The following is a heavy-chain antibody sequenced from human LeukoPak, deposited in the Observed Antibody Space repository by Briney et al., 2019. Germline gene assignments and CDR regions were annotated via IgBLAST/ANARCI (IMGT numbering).Heavy chain of an antibody. V-gene: IGHV3-11*01. CDR2: ISISFITI. D-gene: IGHD6-19*01. Sequence: APXXXXXGVSYISISFITIYYAASLNGLFTISTDNPNNSLFLQITSLRAEDTAVYYCARNHSTKPWLAVGGIDYWGQGTXVTVSS. J-gene: IGHJ4*02. CDR3: ARNHSTKPWLAVGGIDY.